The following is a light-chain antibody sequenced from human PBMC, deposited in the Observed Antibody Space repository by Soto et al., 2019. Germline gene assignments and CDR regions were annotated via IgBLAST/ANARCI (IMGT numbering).Light chain of an antibody. V-gene: IGKV1-27*01. Sequence: DIQLTQSPSSLSASVGDRVTITCRASQAISSYLAWYQQKPGKVPELLIYATSTLQSGAPSRFSGCGSGTDFTLTISRLQPEDVATYYCHKYNHAPTFGGGTKVEIK. CDR1: QAISSY. J-gene: IGKJ4*01. CDR3: HKYNHAPT. CDR2: ATS.